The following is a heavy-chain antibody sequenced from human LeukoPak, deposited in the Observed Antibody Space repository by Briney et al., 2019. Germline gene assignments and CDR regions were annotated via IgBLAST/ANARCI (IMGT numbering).Heavy chain of an antibody. V-gene: IGHV4-59*12. Sequence: SETLSLTCTVSGGSISSYYWSWIRQPPGKGLEWIGYIYYSGSTNYNPSLKSRATISVDTSKNQFSLKLSSVTAADTAVYYCARGGGNWNYGDNWGQGTLVTVSS. J-gene: IGHJ4*02. CDR1: GGSISSYY. D-gene: IGHD1-7*01. CDR3: ARGGGNWNYGDN. CDR2: IYYSGST.